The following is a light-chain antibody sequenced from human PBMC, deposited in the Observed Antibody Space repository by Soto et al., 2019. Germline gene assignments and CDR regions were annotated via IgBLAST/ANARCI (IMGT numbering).Light chain of an antibody. J-gene: IGKJ1*01. CDR2: AAS. CDR1: QSISSY. V-gene: IGKV1-39*01. Sequence: IPMPQSPSSLSASVGDRVTITCRASQSISSYLNWYQQKPGKAPKLLIYAASSLQSGVPSRFSGSGSGTDSTLTISSLQPEDFATYYCQQSYSTPWTFGQGTKVDIK. CDR3: QQSYSTPWT.